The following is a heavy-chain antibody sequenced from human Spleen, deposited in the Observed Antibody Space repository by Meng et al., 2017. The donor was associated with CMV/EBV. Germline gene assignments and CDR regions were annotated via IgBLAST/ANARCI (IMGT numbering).Heavy chain of an antibody. CDR2: IIPIFGTA. CDR3: ASTRTGTTW. CDR1: GRTFSSYA. D-gene: IGHD1-1*01. V-gene: IGHV1-69*05. J-gene: IGHJ4*02. Sequence: KGSCKASGRTFSSYALSWVRQVPGQGLEWMGGIIPIFGTANYAQKFQGRVTITTDESTSTAYMELSSLRSEDTAVYYCASTRTGTTWWGQGTLVTVSS.